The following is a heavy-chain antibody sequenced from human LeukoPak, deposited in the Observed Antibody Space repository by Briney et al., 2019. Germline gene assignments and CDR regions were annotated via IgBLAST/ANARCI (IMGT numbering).Heavy chain of an antibody. Sequence: GGSLGLSCAASGFTFSSYAMSWVRQAPGKGLEWVSAISGSGGSTYYADSVKGRFTISRDNSKNTLYLQRNSLRAEDTAVYYCAKTYCSGGSCYSVYFDYWGQGTLVTVSS. CDR3: AKTYCSGGSCYSVYFDY. J-gene: IGHJ4*02. CDR1: GFTFSSYA. D-gene: IGHD2-15*01. CDR2: ISGSGGST. V-gene: IGHV3-23*01.